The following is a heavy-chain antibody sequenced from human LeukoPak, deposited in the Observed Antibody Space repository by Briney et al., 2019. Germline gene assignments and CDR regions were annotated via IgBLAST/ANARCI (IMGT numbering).Heavy chain of an antibody. Sequence: ASVKVSCTASGYNFTGNYIYWVRQAPGQGLEWMGWINPNSGDTNYAQKFQGRVTMTRDTSISTASMELNRLRSDDTAVYYCARDGKDWIQLWFWFAFDIWGQGTMVTVSS. CDR3: ARDGKDWIQLWFWFAFDI. V-gene: IGHV1-2*02. CDR1: GYNFTGNY. D-gene: IGHD5-18*01. CDR2: INPNSGDT. J-gene: IGHJ3*02.